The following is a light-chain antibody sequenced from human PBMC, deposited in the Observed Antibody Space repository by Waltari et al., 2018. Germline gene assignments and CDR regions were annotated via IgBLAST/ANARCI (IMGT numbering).Light chain of an antibody. J-gene: IGLJ1*01. V-gene: IGLV2-14*01. Sequence: QSPLTQPASVSGPPGQALTISGTAPSTVSGYKKYVSWYQQHPDKAPKLMIYEVSLRPSGVSNRFSGSKSGNTASLTISGLQAEDEADYYCSSYTTTSALVFGTGTKVSV. CDR1: STVSGYKKY. CDR2: EVS. CDR3: SSYTTTSALV.